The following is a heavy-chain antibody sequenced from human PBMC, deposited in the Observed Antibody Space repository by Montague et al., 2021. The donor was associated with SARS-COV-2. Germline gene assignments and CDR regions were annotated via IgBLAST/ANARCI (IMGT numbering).Heavy chain of an antibody. Sequence: SETLSLTCTVSGGSMSDHYWAWIRQPPGKGLEWLAYIYYSGGINSNASLKSRVTTSVDTSKNQFSLKLAPVTAADTAVYYCARAVSVRRAVNWFDPWGQGTLVTVSS. V-gene: IGHV4-59*11. D-gene: IGHD3-10*01. J-gene: IGHJ5*02. CDR3: ARAVSVRRAVNWFDP. CDR2: IYYSGGI. CDR1: GGSMSDHY.